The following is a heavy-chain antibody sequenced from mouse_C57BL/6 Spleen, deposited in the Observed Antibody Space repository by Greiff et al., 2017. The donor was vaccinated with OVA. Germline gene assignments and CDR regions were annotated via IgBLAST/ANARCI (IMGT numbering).Heavy chain of an antibody. CDR2: ISSGGDYI. D-gene: IGHD2-4*01. CDR3: TLFYDYDGLFDY. J-gene: IGHJ2*01. Sequence: EVMLVESGEGLVKPGGSLKLSCAASGFTFSSYAMSWVRQTPEKRLEWVAYISSGGDYIYYADTVKGRFTISRDNARNTLYLQMSSLKSEDTAMYYCTLFYDYDGLFDYWGQGTTLTVSS. CDR1: GFTFSSYA. V-gene: IGHV5-9-1*02.